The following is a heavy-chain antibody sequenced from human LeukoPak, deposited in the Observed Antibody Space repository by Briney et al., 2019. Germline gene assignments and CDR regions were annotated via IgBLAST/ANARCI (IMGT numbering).Heavy chain of an antibody. CDR2: ISSSSSYI. V-gene: IGHV3-21*01. D-gene: IGHD7-27*01. CDR1: GFTFYSNW. Sequence: GGSLRLSCAASGFTFYSNWMHWVRQAPGKGLEWVSSISSSSSYIYYADSVKGRFTISRDNAKNSLYLQMNSLRAEGTAVYYCAKDLNWGGRWGQGTLVTVSS. J-gene: IGHJ4*02. CDR3: AKDLNWGGR.